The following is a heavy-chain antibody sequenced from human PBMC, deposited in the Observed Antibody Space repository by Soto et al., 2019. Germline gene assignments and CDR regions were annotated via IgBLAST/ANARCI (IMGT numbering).Heavy chain of an antibody. CDR1: EYSFTTYW. Sequence: LGESLKISCKGSEYSFTTYWIGWVRQMPGKGLEWMGIIYPGDSATRYSPSFQGQVTISADKSISTAYLQWSSLKASDTAMYYCVRHVTAAAGRDSYYGMDVWGQGTTVTISS. D-gene: IGHD6-13*01. CDR3: VRHVTAAAGRDSYYGMDV. J-gene: IGHJ6*02. CDR2: IYPGDSAT. V-gene: IGHV5-51*01.